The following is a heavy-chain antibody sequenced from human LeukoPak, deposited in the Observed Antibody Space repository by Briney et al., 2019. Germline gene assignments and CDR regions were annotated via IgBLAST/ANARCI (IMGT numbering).Heavy chain of an antibody. CDR3: ARGRVSSSTWYSTYYYYFYMDV. V-gene: IGHV4-59*01. D-gene: IGHD1-1*01. CDR2: VDHTGST. Sequence: SETLSLTCSVSDDSITMYYWTWIRQPPGKGLGWIGYVDHTGSTNFNPSLNGRVSISRDTTKNLFPLRLRSVTAADTAVYFCARGRVSSSTWYSTYYYYFYMDVWGKGTTVTVSS. J-gene: IGHJ6*03. CDR1: DDSITMYY.